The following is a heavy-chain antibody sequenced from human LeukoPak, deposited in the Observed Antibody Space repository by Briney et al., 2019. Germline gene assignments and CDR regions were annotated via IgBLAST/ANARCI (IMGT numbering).Heavy chain of an antibody. Sequence: ASVTVSCRASRYTFTGYYMSWVRQAPGQGLEWMGWINPDSGGTHYAQNFQGWVTMTRDTSISTAYMELSRLRSDDTAVYYCARGTLTAPRSAFDIWGQGTMVTVSS. CDR1: RYTFTGYY. V-gene: IGHV1-2*04. D-gene: IGHD1-14*01. CDR2: INPDSGGT. J-gene: IGHJ3*02. CDR3: ARGTLTAPRSAFDI.